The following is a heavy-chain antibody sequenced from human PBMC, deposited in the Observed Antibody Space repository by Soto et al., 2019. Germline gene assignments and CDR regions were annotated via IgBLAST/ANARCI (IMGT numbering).Heavy chain of an antibody. Sequence: QVQLVQSGDEVKKPGSSVKVSCKASGGTFGSYAISWVRQAPGQGPEWMGGIIPITGTANYAQKFQGRVTITADESTSTASMQLSRLRSEDTAVYYCARSQGSSTSLEIYYYYYYGMDVWGQGTTVTVSS. V-gene: IGHV1-69*01. CDR3: ARSQGSSTSLEIYYYYYYGMDV. CDR2: IIPITGTA. CDR1: GGTFGSYA. J-gene: IGHJ6*02. D-gene: IGHD2-2*01.